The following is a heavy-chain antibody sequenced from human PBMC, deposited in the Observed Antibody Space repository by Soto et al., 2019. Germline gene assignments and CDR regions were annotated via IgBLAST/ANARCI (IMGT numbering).Heavy chain of an antibody. CDR3: ARAPTVGDTVHFDY. V-gene: IGHV3-21*01. Sequence: WGSLRLSCAASGFTFSSYSMNWVRQAPGKGLEWVSSISTSSTYIYYADSVKGRFTISRDNAKNSLYLQLNGLRAEDTAVYYCARAPTVGDTVHFDYWGQGTLVTVSS. CDR1: GFTFSSYS. J-gene: IGHJ4*02. D-gene: IGHD1-26*01. CDR2: ISTSSTYI.